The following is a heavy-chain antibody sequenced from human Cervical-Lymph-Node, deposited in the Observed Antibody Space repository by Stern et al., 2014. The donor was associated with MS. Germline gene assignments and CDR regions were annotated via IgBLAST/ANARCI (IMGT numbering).Heavy chain of an antibody. D-gene: IGHD1-1*01. Sequence: VQLVQSGAEVKKPGESVKISCEGSAYTFTSHWIAWVRQVPGKGLEWIGIIYPGDSDPRYSPSFQGRVTISADRSISTAYLQWRTLRASDTAMYYCARRGTTGTIDGFDIWGQGSMVTVSS. J-gene: IGHJ3*02. CDR3: ARRGTTGTIDGFDI. CDR1: AYTFTSHW. V-gene: IGHV5-51*01. CDR2: IYPGDSDP.